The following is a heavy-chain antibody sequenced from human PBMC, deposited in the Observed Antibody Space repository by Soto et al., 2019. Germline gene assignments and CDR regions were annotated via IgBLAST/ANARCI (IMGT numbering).Heavy chain of an antibody. CDR2: ISGSGGST. D-gene: IGHD6-13*01. CDR1: GFTLSSYA. J-gene: IGHJ4*02. CDR3: AKGYSSSWSSLDY. V-gene: IGHV3-23*01. Sequence: PGGSLRLSCAASGFTLSSYAMIWIRQAPGKGLEWVSAISGSGGSTYYADSVKGRFTISRDNSKNTLYLQMNSLRAEDTAVYYCAKGYSSSWSSLDYWGQGTLVTVSS.